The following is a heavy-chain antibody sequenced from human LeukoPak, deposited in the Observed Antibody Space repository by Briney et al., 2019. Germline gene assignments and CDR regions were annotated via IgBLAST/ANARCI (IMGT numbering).Heavy chain of an antibody. J-gene: IGHJ6*02. Sequence: GGSLRLSCAASGFTFSSYAMHWVRQAPGKGLEWAAVISYDGSNKYYADSVKGRFTISRDNSKNTLYLQMNSLRAEDTAVYYCARDSYCSGGSCWDYYYGMDVWGQGTTVTVSS. V-gene: IGHV3-30-3*01. CDR1: GFTFSSYA. D-gene: IGHD2-15*01. CDR2: ISYDGSNK. CDR3: ARDSYCSGGSCWDYYYGMDV.